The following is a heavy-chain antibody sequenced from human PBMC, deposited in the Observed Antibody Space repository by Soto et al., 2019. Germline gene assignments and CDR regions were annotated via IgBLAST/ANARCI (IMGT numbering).Heavy chain of an antibody. CDR3: ARDGHSKYYFDY. Sequence: ASVKVSCKASGYTFTSYAMHWVRQAPGQRLEWMGWINAGNGNTKYSQKFQGRVTITRDTSASTAYAELSSLRSEDTAVYYCARDGHSKYYFDYWGQGTLVTVSS. J-gene: IGHJ4*02. D-gene: IGHD6-13*01. CDR1: GYTFTSYA. V-gene: IGHV1-3*01. CDR2: INAGNGNT.